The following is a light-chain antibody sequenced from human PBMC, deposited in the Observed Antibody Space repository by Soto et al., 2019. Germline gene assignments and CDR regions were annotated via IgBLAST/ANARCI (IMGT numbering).Light chain of an antibody. CDR3: NAHADNGKHV. J-gene: IGLJ1*01. Sequence: QSALTQPPSASGSPGQSVTISCTGNSNDVGHSSFISWYQQHPGKGPKLIIYEVSKRPSGVPDRFSGSKSGNTASLSVAGLQDEDEADYCCNAHADNGKHVFGTGTKLTVL. V-gene: IGLV2-8*01. CDR2: EVS. CDR1: SNDVGHSSF.